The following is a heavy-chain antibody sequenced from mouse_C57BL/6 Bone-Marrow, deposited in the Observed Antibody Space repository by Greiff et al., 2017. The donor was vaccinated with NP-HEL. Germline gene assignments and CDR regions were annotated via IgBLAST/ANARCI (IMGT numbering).Heavy chain of an antibody. CDR1: GFSLTSYG. CDR3: ATDPRYDYFAY. J-gene: IGHJ3*01. D-gene: IGHD2-4*01. V-gene: IGHV2-2*01. CDR2: IWSGGST. Sequence: QVQLKESGPGLVQPSQSLSITCTVSGFSLTSYGVHWVRQSPGKGLEWLGVIWSGGSTDYNAAFISRLSISKDNSKSQVFFKMNSLQADDTAKYYCATDPRYDYFAYWGQGTLVTVSA.